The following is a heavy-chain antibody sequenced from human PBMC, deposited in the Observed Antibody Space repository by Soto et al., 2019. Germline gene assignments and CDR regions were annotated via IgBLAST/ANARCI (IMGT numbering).Heavy chain of an antibody. CDR2: INLDGGEK. Sequence: PGGSLRLSGAASGFTFSSFWMSWLRQPPGRGRDGVANINLDGGEKYYVDSVKDRFTISRDNATNSLYLPMNSLRAEDTAMYYCARDREIWFGYPPTACWGQGS. J-gene: IGHJ4*02. D-gene: IGHD3-10*01. CDR3: ARDREIWFGYPPTAC. CDR1: GFTFSSFW. V-gene: IGHV3-7*04.